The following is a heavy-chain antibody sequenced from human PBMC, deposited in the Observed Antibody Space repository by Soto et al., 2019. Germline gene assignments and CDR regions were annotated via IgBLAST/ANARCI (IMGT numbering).Heavy chain of an antibody. D-gene: IGHD6-19*01. CDR2: ISSSGSTI. CDR1: GFTFSDYY. CDR3: ARAHLSGWHNWFGP. Sequence: GGSLRLSCAASGFTFSDYYMSWIRQAPGKGLEWVSYISSSGSTIYYADSVKGRFTISRDNAKNSLYLQMNSLRAEDTAVYYCARAHLSGWHNWFGPWGQGTLVTVSS. J-gene: IGHJ5*02. V-gene: IGHV3-11*01.